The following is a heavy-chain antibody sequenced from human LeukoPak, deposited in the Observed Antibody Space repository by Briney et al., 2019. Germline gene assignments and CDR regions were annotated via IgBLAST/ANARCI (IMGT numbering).Heavy chain of an antibody. CDR3: ARSSSRGFFDY. Sequence: PSETLSLTCTVSGGSISSGSYYWSWIRQPAGKGLEWIGRIYTSGSTNYNPSLKSRVTISVDTSKNQFPLKLSSVTAADTAVYYCARSSSRGFFDYWGQGTLVTVSS. V-gene: IGHV4-61*02. CDR1: GGSISSGSYY. CDR2: IYTSGST. D-gene: IGHD6-13*01. J-gene: IGHJ4*02.